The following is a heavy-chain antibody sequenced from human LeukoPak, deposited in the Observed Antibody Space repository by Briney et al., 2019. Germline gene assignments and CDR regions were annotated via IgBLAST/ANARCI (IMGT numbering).Heavy chain of an antibody. CDR3: ARLRDYQLLPYYYYYYHMDV. V-gene: IGHV4-34*01. D-gene: IGHD2-2*01. Sequence: SETLSLTCAVYGGSFSGYYWSWIRQPPGEGLEWVGEINHSGSTNYNPSLKSRVTISVDTSKNQFSLKLSSVTAAYTAVYYCARLRDYQLLPYYYYYYHMDVWGEGTTVTISS. CDR2: INHSGST. CDR1: GGSFSGYY. J-gene: IGHJ6*03.